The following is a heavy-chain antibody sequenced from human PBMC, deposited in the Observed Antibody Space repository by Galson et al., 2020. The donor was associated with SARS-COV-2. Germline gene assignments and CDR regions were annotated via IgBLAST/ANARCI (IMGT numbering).Heavy chain of an antibody. CDR3: ARDPAPRYGDNYYYGMDV. CDR1: EVSMSSYY. CDR2: ISYSGTT. Sequence: ETSETLSLTCSVSEVSMSSYYWNWIRQPPGKGLEWIGSISYSGTTNYNPSLRSRVTMLVALSMNQFSLRLSSVTAADTAVYYCARDPAPRYGDNYYYGMDVWGRGTTVTVSS. V-gene: IGHV4-59*01. D-gene: IGHD4-17*01. J-gene: IGHJ6*02.